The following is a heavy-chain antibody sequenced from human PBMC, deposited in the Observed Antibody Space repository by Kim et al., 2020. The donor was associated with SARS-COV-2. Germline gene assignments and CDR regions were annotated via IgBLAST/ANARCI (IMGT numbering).Heavy chain of an antibody. Sequence: SVKVSCKASGGTFSSYAISWVRQAPGQGLEWMGRIIPILGIANYAQKFQGRVTITADKSTSTAYMELSNLRSEDTAVYYCARDLDIVVVPAAMGTTDY. J-gene: IGHJ4*01. CDR2: IIPILGIA. CDR3: ARDLDIVVVPAAMGTTDY. CDR1: GGTFSSYA. D-gene: IGHD2-2*01. V-gene: IGHV1-69*04.